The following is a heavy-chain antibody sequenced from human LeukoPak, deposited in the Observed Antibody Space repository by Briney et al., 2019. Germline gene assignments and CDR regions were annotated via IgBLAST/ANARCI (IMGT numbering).Heavy chain of an antibody. CDR1: EFTFSSYW. CDR3: ASSFSATLGYSY. V-gene: IGHV3-7*01. Sequence: GGSLRLSCAASEFTFSSYWMSWVRQAPGKGLEWVANIKQDGGQIYYLESVKGRFTVSRDNAKNSLYLQMNSLRAEDTAVYYCASSFSATLGYSYWGQGTLVTVSS. CDR2: IKQDGGQI. J-gene: IGHJ4*02. D-gene: IGHD2-15*01.